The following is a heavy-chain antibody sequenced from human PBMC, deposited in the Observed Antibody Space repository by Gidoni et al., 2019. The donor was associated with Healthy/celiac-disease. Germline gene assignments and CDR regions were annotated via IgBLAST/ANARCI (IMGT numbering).Heavy chain of an antibody. CDR2: INHSGST. CDR3: ARGRGTMVQGVIPGWGNYMDV. J-gene: IGHJ6*03. CDR1: GGSFSGNY. Sequence: QVQLQQWGAGLLKPSETLSLTCAVYGGSFSGNYWTWIRQPPGKGLEWIGEINHSGSTNYNPALKGRVTISVDTSKNHFSRKLSSVTAADTAVYYCARGRGTMVQGVIPGWGNYMDVWGKGTTVTVSS. V-gene: IGHV4-34*01. D-gene: IGHD3-10*01.